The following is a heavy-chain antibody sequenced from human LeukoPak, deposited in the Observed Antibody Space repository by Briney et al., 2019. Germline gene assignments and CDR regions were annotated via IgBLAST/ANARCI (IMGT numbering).Heavy chain of an antibody. V-gene: IGHV4-59*08. J-gene: IGHJ4*02. D-gene: IGHD5-18*01. Sequence: SETLSLACTVSGGSISSYYWSWIRQPPGKGLEWIGYIYYSGSTNYNPSLKSRVTISVDTSKNQFSLKLSSVTAADTAVYYCASTNTALYYFDYWGQGTLVTVSS. CDR1: GGSISSYY. CDR3: ASTNTALYYFDY. CDR2: IYYSGST.